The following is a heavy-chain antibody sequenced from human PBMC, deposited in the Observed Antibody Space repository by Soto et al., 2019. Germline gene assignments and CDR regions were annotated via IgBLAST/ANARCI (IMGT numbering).Heavy chain of an antibody. J-gene: IGHJ6*04. CDR2: IIPIFGTA. CDR1: GDTFSSYA. CDR3: ARGTYYYDSSGYEYYGMDG. D-gene: IGHD3-22*01. Sequence: QVQLVQSGAEVKKPGSSVKVSCKASGDTFSSYAISWVRQAPGQGLEWMGGIIPIFGTANYAQKFKGRVTITADESTSPVYRELSSLRSEDTAVYYWARGTYYYDSSGYEYYGMDGWGKGTTVTVSS. V-gene: IGHV1-69*01.